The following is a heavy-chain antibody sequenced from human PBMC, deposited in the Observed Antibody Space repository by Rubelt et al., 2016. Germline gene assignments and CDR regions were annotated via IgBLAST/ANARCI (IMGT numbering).Heavy chain of an antibody. CDR3: AISVVRDDSDNWFDP. CDR2: SAYNGNT. Sequence: SAYNGNTNYAQKLQGRVTMTTDTSTSTAYMELRSLRSDDTAVYYCAISVVRDDSDNWFDPWGQGTLVTVSS. J-gene: IGHJ5*02. D-gene: IGHD3-10*01. V-gene: IGHV1-18*01.